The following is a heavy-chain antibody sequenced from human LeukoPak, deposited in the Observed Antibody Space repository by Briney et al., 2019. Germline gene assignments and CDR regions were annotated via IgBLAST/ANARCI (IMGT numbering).Heavy chain of an antibody. D-gene: IGHD3-22*01. CDR2: IYHSGNT. CDR3: ATNEGGDYYDSSGYYFVY. J-gene: IGHJ4*02. Sequence: PSGTLSLTCAVSGVSISSSNWWSWVRQPPGKGLEWIGEIYHSGNTNYNPSLKSRVTISVDKSKNQFSLKLYSVTAADTAVYYCATNEGGDYYDSSGYYFVYWGQGTLVTVSS. CDR1: GVSISSSNW. V-gene: IGHV4-4*02.